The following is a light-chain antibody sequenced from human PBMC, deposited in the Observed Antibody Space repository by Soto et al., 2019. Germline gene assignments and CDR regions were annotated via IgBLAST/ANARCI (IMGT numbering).Light chain of an antibody. J-gene: IGKJ4*01. Sequence: EIVMTQSPATLSVSPGERATLSCRASQSVSSNLAWYQQKPGQAPRLLIYGASTRATGIPARFSGSGSGTEFTLTISSLQSEDFAIYYGQQYNASPPLTFGGGTKVEIK. CDR1: QSVSSN. CDR3: QQYNASPPLT. V-gene: IGKV3-15*01. CDR2: GAS.